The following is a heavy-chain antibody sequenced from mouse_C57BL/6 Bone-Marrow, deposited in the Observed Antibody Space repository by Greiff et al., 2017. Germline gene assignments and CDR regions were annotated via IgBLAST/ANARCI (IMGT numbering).Heavy chain of an antibody. CDR3: DYGTPYAMDY. J-gene: IGHJ4*01. CDR1: GYTFTDYE. CDR2: IDPETGGT. D-gene: IGHD1-1*01. Sequence: QVQLQQSGAELVRPGASVTLSCKASGYTFTDYEMHWVKQTPVHGLEWIGAIDPETGGTAYNQKFKGKAILTADKSSSTAYMELRSLTSEDSAVYYWDYGTPYAMDYWGQGTSVTVSS. V-gene: IGHV1-15*01.